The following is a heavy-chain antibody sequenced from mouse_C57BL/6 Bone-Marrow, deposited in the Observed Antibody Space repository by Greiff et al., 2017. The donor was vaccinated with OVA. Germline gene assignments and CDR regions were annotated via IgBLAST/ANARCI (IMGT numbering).Heavy chain of an antibody. J-gene: IGHJ3*01. CDR3: ASSPIYYDYEGFAY. V-gene: IGHV1-22*01. Sequence: VHVKQSGPELVKPGASVKMSCKASGYTFTDYNMHWVKQSHGKSLEWIGYINPNNGGTSYNQKFKGKATLTVNKSSSTAYMELRSLTSEDSAVYYCASSPIYYDYEGFAYWGQGTLVTVSA. D-gene: IGHD2-4*01. CDR1: GYTFTDYN. CDR2: INPNNGGT.